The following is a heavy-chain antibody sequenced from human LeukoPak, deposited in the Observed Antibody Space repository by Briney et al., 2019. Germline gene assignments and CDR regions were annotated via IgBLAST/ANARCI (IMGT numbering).Heavy chain of an antibody. CDR2: IYHSGST. J-gene: IGHJ5*02. V-gene: IGHV4-30-2*01. CDR3: ARARAEWFGELSHWFDP. D-gene: IGHD3-10*01. CDR1: GGSISSGGYS. Sequence: SETLSLTCAVSGGSISSGGYSWSWIRQPPGKGLEWIGYIYHSGSTYYNPSLKSRVTISVDRSKNQFSLKLSSVTAADTAVYYCARARAEWFGELSHWFDPWGQGTLVTVSS.